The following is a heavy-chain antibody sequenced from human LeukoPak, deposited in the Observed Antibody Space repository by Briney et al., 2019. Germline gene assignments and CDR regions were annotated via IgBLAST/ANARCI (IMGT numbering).Heavy chain of an antibody. D-gene: IGHD6-19*01. Sequence: SETLSLTCSVSGGSISGYYWSWIRQPAGKGLEWIGYVHYSGSTNYNPSLESRVTISVDTSKNQVSLKLSSVTAADTAVYYCARNTSGWSDASYFDLWGRGTLVTVSS. CDR2: VHYSGST. J-gene: IGHJ2*01. V-gene: IGHV4-59*01. CDR3: ARNTSGWSDASYFDL. CDR1: GGSISGYY.